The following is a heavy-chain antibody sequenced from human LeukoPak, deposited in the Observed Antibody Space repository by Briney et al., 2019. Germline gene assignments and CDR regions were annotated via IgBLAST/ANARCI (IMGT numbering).Heavy chain of an antibody. J-gene: IGHJ4*02. Sequence: SVKVSCKASGGTFSSYAISWVRQAPGQGLEWMGGIIPIFGTANYAQKFQGRVTITADESTSTAYMELSSLRAEDTAVFYCARDQYDTWSRRGNFDSWGQGTLVIVSS. CDR2: IIPIFGTA. CDR1: GGTFSSYA. CDR3: ARDQYDTWSRRGNFDS. D-gene: IGHD3-3*01. V-gene: IGHV1-69*13.